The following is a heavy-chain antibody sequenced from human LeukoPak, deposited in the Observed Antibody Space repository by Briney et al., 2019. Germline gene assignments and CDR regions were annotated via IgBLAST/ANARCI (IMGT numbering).Heavy chain of an antibody. CDR3: ARGRSYCTNGVCYFERFDY. CDR2: INSDGSST. V-gene: IGHV3-74*01. J-gene: IGHJ4*02. D-gene: IGHD2-8*01. Sequence: PGGSLRLSCAASGFTFSSYWMHWVRQAPGKGLVWVSRINSDGSSTSYADSVKGRFTISRDNAKNTLYLQMNSLRAEDTAVYYCARGRSYCTNGVCYFERFDYWGQGTLVTVSS. CDR1: GFTFSSYW.